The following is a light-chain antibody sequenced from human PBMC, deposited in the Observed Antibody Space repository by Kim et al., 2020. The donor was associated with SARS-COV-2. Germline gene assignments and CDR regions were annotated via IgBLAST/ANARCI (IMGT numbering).Light chain of an antibody. J-gene: IGLJ2*01. CDR1: SLRSYY. Sequence: VALGQTVRITCQGDSLRSYYASWYQQKPGQAPVLVIYGKNNRPSGIPDRFSGSSSGNTASLTITGAQAEDEADYYCNARDSSGPVVFGGGTQLTVL. V-gene: IGLV3-19*01. CDR2: GKN. CDR3: NARDSSGPVV.